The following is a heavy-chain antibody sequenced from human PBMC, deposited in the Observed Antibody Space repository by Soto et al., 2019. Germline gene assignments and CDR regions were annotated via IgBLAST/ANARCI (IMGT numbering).Heavy chain of an antibody. CDR2: INPNSGGT. V-gene: IGHV1-2*04. CDR3: ARSRAARKYYYYYGMDV. J-gene: IGHJ6*02. D-gene: IGHD6-6*01. CDR1: GYTFTGYY. Sequence: QVQLVQSGAEVKKPGASVKVSCKASGYTFTGYYMHWVRQAPGQGLEWMGWINPNSGGTNYAQKFQGWVTMTRDTSISTAYMELSRLRSDDTAVYYCARSRAARKYYYYYGMDVWGQGTTVTVSS.